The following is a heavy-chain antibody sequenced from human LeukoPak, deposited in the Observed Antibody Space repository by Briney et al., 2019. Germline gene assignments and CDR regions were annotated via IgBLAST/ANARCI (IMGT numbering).Heavy chain of an antibody. CDR3: ARVPGPLRSPYYYMDV. Sequence: PSETLSLTCTVSGGSISSSSYYWGWIRQPPGKGLEWIGSIYYSGSTYYNPSLKSRVTISVDTSKNQFSLKLSSVTAADTAVYYCARVPGPLRSPYYYMDVWGKGTTVTVSS. D-gene: IGHD3-3*01. V-gene: IGHV4-39*01. J-gene: IGHJ6*03. CDR1: GGSISSSSYY. CDR2: IYYSGST.